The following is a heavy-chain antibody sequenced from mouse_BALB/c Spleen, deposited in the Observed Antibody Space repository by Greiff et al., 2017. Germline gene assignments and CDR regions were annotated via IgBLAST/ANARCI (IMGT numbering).Heavy chain of an antibody. V-gene: IGHV5-6-5*01. J-gene: IGHJ4*01. CDR1: GFTFSSYA. Sequence: EVNVVESGGGLVKPGGSLKLSCAASGFTFSSYAMSWVRQTPEKRLEWVASISIGGSTYYPDSVKGRFTISRDNPKNTLFLQMTSLRSEDTAMYYCARSYGNYEGYYAMDYWGQGTSVTVSS. D-gene: IGHD2-1*01. CDR3: ARSYGNYEGYYAMDY. CDR2: ISIGGST.